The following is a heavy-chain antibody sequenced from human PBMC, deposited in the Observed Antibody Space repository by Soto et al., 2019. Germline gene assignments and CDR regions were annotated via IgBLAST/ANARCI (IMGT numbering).Heavy chain of an antibody. Sequence: SETLSLTCAVSGVSITTKGDSLICIRQPPGKGLEWIGYIYPSGTIFYNPSLNSRVTISADTSNNQFSLKLTSVTAADTAVYFCATYTAFAKYYFDYWGRGTLVTVSS. D-gene: IGHD3-16*01. CDR2: IYPSGTI. J-gene: IGHJ4*02. CDR1: GVSITTKGDS. V-gene: IGHV4-30-2*01. CDR3: ATYTAFAKYYFDY.